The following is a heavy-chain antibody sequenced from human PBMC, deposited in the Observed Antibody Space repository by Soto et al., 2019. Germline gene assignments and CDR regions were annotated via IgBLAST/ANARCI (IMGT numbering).Heavy chain of an antibody. CDR1: GFSFSSHG. Sequence: PGGSLRLSCAASGFSFSSHGMHWVRQAPGKGLEWVAVVTFDGSHQYYADSVKGRFTISRDNAKNTLYLQMNSLRAEDTALYYCAKLGVTTPFDYWGQGTLVTVSS. CDR2: VTFDGSHQ. J-gene: IGHJ4*02. V-gene: IGHV3-30*18. D-gene: IGHD3-22*01. CDR3: AKLGVTTPFDY.